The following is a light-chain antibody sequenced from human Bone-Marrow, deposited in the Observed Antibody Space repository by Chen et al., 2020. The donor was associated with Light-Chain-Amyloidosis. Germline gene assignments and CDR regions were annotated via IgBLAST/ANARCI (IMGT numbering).Light chain of an antibody. Sequence: DIQMTQSPSTLSASVGDRVTITCRASQSISSRLDWYQQKPGKAPKLLIYDASSLEIGVPSRFSGSGTATAFTLTISSLQPDDFATYFCQQYNSYPLTFGQGTKVEIK. J-gene: IGKJ1*01. CDR2: DAS. CDR1: QSISSR. V-gene: IGKV1-5*01. CDR3: QQYNSYPLT.